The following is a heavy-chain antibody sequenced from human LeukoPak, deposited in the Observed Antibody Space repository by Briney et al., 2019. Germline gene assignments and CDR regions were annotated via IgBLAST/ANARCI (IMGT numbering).Heavy chain of an antibody. J-gene: IGHJ4*02. CDR1: GGTFSSYA. CDR2: IIPIFGTA. D-gene: IGHD5-24*01. Sequence: ASVKVSCKASGGTFSSYAISWVRQAPGQGLEWMGGIIPIFGTANYAQKFQGRVTITADESTSTAYMELSSLRSEDTAVYYCARGGNVYNYRSYFDYWGQGTLVTVSS. CDR3: ARGGNVYNYRSYFDY. V-gene: IGHV1-69*13.